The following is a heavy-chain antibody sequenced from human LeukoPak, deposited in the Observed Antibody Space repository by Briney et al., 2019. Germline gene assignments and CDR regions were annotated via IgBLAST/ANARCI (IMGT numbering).Heavy chain of an antibody. Sequence: LETLSRTCAVSGGSVSRYYWSWIRQPPGKGPEWIGYIYDSQSTNYNPSLQSRVTISADTSRNQFSLKLTSVTAADTAVYYCARRINDALDIWGQGIMVTVTS. D-gene: IGHD3-3*02. CDR1: GGSVSRYY. J-gene: IGHJ3*02. V-gene: IGHV4-59*02. CDR2: IYDSQST. CDR3: ARRINDALDI.